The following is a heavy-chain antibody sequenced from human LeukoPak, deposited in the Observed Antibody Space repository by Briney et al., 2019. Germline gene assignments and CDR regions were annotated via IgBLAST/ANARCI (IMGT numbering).Heavy chain of an antibody. V-gene: IGHV4-59*08. CDR2: IYYSGST. D-gene: IGHD3-10*01. CDR1: GGSISSYY. Sequence: SETLSLTCTVSGGSISSYYWSWIRQPPGKGLEWIGYIYYSGSTNYNPSLKSRVTISVDTSKNQFSLKLSSVTAADTAVYYRARQGSGKWWFDPWGQGTLVTVSS. J-gene: IGHJ5*02. CDR3: ARQGSGKWWFDP.